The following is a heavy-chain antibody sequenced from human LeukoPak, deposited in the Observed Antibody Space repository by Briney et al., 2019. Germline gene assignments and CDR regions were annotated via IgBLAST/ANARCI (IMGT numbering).Heavy chain of an antibody. CDR2: IMPLFGTA. CDR1: GGTFNNSA. J-gene: IGHJ5*02. Sequence: SVKVSCKTSGGTFNNSAISWVRQAPGQGLEWLGGIMPLFGTAGYAQKFQGRVTITKDESTRTVYLELTSLTSDDTAVYYCARDVHGDYGSGWFDPWGQGTLVSVPS. D-gene: IGHD4-17*01. CDR3: ARDVHGDYGSGWFDP. V-gene: IGHV1-69*05.